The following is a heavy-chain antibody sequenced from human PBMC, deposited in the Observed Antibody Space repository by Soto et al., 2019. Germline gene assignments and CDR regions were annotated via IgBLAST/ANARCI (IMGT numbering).Heavy chain of an antibody. Sequence: GGSLRLSCPASGFTFDDYGMSWVRQAPGKGLEWVSGINWNGGSTGYADSVKGRFTISRDNAKNSLYLQMNSLRAEDTALYYCARVNSGDTIFGVVHDAFDIWGQGTMVTVSS. CDR2: INWNGGST. V-gene: IGHV3-20*04. J-gene: IGHJ3*02. CDR1: GFTFDDYG. CDR3: ARVNSGDTIFGVVHDAFDI. D-gene: IGHD3-3*01.